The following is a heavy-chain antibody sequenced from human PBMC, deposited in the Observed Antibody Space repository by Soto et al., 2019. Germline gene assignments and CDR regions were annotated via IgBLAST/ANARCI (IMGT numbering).Heavy chain of an antibody. V-gene: IGHV1-58*01. D-gene: IGHD1-26*01. CDR2: IVVGSGNT. Sequence: SVKVSCKASGFTFTSSAVQWVRQARGQRLEWIGWIVVGSGNTNYAQKFQERVTITRDMSTSTAYMELSSLRSEDTAVYYCAADIIVGATIGFDYWGQGTLVTVSS. CDR3: AADIIVGATIGFDY. CDR1: GFTFTSSA. J-gene: IGHJ4*02.